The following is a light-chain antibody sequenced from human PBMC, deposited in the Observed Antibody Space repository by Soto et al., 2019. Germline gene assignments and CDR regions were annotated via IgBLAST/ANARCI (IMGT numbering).Light chain of an antibody. V-gene: IGLV1-44*01. Sequence: QSVLTQPPSASGTPGQRVTISCSGSSSNIGSNTVSWYQQLPGTAPKLLIYSNDERPSGVPARFSGSKSGTSASLAISGLQSEDEADYYCAAWENSLNGPVFGGGTKLTVL. CDR1: SSNIGSNT. J-gene: IGLJ3*02. CDR2: SND. CDR3: AAWENSLNGPV.